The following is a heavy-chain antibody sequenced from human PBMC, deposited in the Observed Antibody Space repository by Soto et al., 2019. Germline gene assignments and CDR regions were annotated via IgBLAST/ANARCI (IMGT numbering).Heavy chain of an antibody. CDR3: RLSVRGVIQYYMDV. CDR1: GGTFSSYT. Sequence: SVKVSCKASGGTFSSYTISWVRQAPGQGLEWMGRIIPILGIANYAQKFQGRVTITADKSTSTAYMGLSSLRSEDTAVYYCRLSVRGVIQYYMDVWGKGTTVTVSS. V-gene: IGHV1-69*02. CDR2: IIPILGIA. D-gene: IGHD3-10*01. J-gene: IGHJ6*03.